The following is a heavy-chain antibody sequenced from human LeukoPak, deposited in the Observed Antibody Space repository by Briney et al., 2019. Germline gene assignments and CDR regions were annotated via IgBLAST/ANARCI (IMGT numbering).Heavy chain of an antibody. D-gene: IGHD1-26*01. J-gene: IGHJ6*03. V-gene: IGHV3-23*01. CDR2: ISGSGDST. CDR1: GFTFSSYG. CDR3: AKVVVGATMIHYYYYMDV. Sequence: GGSLRLSCGASGFTFSSYGMHWVRQAPGKGLEWVSAISGSGDSTYYADSVKGRFTISRDNSKNTLYLQMNSLRAEDTAVYYCAKVVVGATMIHYYYYMDVWGKGTTVTVSS.